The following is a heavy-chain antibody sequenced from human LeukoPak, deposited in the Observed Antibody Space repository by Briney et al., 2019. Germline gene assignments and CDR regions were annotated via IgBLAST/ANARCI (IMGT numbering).Heavy chain of an antibody. Sequence: PETLSLTCAVSGGSISRSNWWSWVRQPPGKGLEWIGEIYHSGSTNYNPSLKSRVTMSVDKSKNQFSLKLSSVTAADTAVYYCARVVGQQLDYWGQGTLVTVSS. V-gene: IGHV4-4*03. CDR1: GGSISRSNW. CDR3: ARVVGQQLDY. CDR2: IYHSGST. J-gene: IGHJ4*02. D-gene: IGHD6-13*01.